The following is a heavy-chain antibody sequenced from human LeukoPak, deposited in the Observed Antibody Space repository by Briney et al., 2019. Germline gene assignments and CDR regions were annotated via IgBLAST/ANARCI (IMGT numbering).Heavy chain of an antibody. Sequence: ASVKVSCKASGYTFTSYGISWVRQAPGQGLEWMGWISAYNGNTSYAQKFQGRVTMTRDRSTSTVYMELSRLRSDDAAVYYCARADGSGSFYGMDVWGQGTTVTVSS. V-gene: IGHV1-18*01. CDR3: ARADGSGSFYGMDV. CDR2: ISAYNGNT. CDR1: GYTFTSYG. J-gene: IGHJ6*02. D-gene: IGHD3-10*01.